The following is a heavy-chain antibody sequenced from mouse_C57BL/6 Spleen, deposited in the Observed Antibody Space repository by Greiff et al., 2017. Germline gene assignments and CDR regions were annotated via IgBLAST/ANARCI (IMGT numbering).Heavy chain of an antibody. CDR2: IWSGGST. D-gene: IGHD4-1*01. Sequence: QVQLKQSGPGLVQPSQSLSITCTVSGFSLTSYGVHWVRQSPGKGLEWLGVIWSGGSTDYNAAFISRLSISKDNSKSQVVFKMNSLQADDTAIYYCARTGTGYFDYWGQGTTLTVSS. CDR3: ARTGTGYFDY. CDR1: GFSLTSYG. J-gene: IGHJ2*01. V-gene: IGHV2-2*01.